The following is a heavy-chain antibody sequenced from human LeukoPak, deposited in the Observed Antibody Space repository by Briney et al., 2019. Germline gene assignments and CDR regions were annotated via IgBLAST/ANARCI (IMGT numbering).Heavy chain of an antibody. CDR2: IIPILGIA. Sequence: ASVKVSCKASGGTFSSYAISWVRQAPGQGLEWMGGIIPILGIANYAQKFQGRVTITADKSTSTAYMELSSLRSEDTAVYYCASIGSYNAFDIWGQGTMVTVSS. CDR3: ASIGSYNAFDI. D-gene: IGHD1-26*01. J-gene: IGHJ3*02. V-gene: IGHV1-69*10. CDR1: GGTFSSYA.